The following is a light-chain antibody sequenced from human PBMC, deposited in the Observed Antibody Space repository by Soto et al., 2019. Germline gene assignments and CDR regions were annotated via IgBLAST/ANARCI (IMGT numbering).Light chain of an antibody. V-gene: IGKV3-20*01. CDR3: QQYGYTPRT. Sequence: EFVLTQSPGTLSLSPGERATLSCRASQTVRNNYLAWYQQKPGQAPRLLIYDASTRATGIPDRFSGSGSGTDFTLTISRLEPEDFAFYYCQQYGYTPRTFGQGTKVDIK. J-gene: IGKJ1*01. CDR1: QTVRNNY. CDR2: DAS.